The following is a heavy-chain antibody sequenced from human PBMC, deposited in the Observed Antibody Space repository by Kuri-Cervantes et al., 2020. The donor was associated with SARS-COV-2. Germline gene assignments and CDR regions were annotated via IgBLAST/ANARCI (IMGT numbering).Heavy chain of an antibody. V-gene: IGHV1-3*01. D-gene: IGHD6-19*01. J-gene: IGHJ4*02. CDR1: GYRFSTYA. Sequence: ASVKVSCKASGYRFSTYAMHWVRQAPGQRIEWMGWINSDNGNTRYSQKFQGRVTITSDTSASTAYVELSSLRSEDTGVYYCSSGGSAVAGTQVTDYFDYWGQGTLVTVSS. CDR3: SSGGSAVAGTQVTDYFDY. CDR2: INSDNGNT.